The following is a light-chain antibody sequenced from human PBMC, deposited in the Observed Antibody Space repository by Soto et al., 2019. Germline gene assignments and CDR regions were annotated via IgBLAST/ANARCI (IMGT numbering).Light chain of an antibody. J-gene: IGKJ1*01. CDR3: QQYRTYS. Sequence: IQLTQSPTTLPASVGDRVTLTCRASESISNWLAWYQQRPGTAPKLLIYHASILETAVPSRFSGHGSGTEFTLTISSLQPGDFATYYGQQYRTYSFGQGSRVEIK. CDR2: HAS. V-gene: IGKV1-5*01. CDR1: ESISNW.